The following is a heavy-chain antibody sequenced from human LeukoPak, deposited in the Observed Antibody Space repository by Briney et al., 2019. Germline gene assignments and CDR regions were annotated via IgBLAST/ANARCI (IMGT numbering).Heavy chain of an antibody. CDR1: GFTLSSYW. V-gene: IGHV3-7*01. Sequence: GGSLRLSCAASGFTLSSYWMSWVRQAPGKGLEWVANIKQDGSEKYYVDSVKGRFTISRDNAKNSLYLQMNSLRAEDTAVYYCAWRRRAWFGPKTIDYWGQGTLVTVSS. CDR3: AWRRRAWFGPKTIDY. CDR2: IKQDGSEK. D-gene: IGHD3-10*01. J-gene: IGHJ4*02.